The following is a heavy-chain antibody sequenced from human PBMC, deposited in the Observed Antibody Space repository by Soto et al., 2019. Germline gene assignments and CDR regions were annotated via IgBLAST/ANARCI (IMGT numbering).Heavy chain of an antibody. Sequence: SETLSLTCTVSGSDITTYYWSWLRQSPGKGLEWIGHIYDTGSTTYNPSLKSRVTISVDTSNKQYSLRLTSVTAADTAVYYCARCPIDHNWFDPWGQGTLGTVSS. CDR2: IYDTGST. J-gene: IGHJ5*02. D-gene: IGHD3-9*01. CDR3: ARCPIDHNWFDP. V-gene: IGHV4-59*01. CDR1: GSDITTYY.